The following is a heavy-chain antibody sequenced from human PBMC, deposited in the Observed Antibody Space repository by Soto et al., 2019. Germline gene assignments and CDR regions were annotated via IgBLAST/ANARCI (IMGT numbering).Heavy chain of an antibody. Sequence: SENLSLTCTVSAGSISCGGYCWSWIRQPPGKGLEWIGYIYYSGSTYYNPSLKSRVTISVDTSKNQFPLKLSSVTAADTAVYYCARGDPEYQLLSWFDPWGQGTLVTVSS. CDR2: IYYSGST. V-gene: IGHV4-30-4*01. J-gene: IGHJ5*02. CDR3: ARGDPEYQLLSWFDP. CDR1: AGSISCGGYC. D-gene: IGHD2-2*01.